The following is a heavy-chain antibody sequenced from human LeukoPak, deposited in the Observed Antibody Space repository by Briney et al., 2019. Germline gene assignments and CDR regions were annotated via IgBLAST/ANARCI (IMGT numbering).Heavy chain of an antibody. Sequence: GGSLRLSCVASGFTFSNYGMNWVRQAPGKGLEWVSYICDSGRTIYYADSVKGRFTISRDNAKNSVYLQMNNLGAEDTAVYYCARDRLGDYDHSGYYDKWGQGTLVTVSS. J-gene: IGHJ4*02. V-gene: IGHV3-48*03. D-gene: IGHD3-22*01. CDR1: GFTFSNYG. CDR3: ARDRLGDYDHSGYYDK. CDR2: ICDSGRTI.